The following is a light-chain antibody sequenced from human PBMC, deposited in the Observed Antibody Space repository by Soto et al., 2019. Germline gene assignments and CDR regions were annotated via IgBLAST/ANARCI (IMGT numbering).Light chain of an antibody. CDR3: SSYTSSSFYV. CDR1: SSDVGGYNY. J-gene: IGLJ1*01. V-gene: IGLV2-14*01. Sequence: QSALTQPASVSGSPGQSITISCTGISSDVGGYNYVSWYQQHPGKAPKLMIYEVSNRPSGVSNRFSGSKSGNTASLTISGLQAEDEADYYCSSYTSSSFYVFGTGTKVTVL. CDR2: EVS.